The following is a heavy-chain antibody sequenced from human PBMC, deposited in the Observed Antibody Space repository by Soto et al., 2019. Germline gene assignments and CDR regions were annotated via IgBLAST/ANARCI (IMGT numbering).Heavy chain of an antibody. D-gene: IGHD5-12*01. J-gene: IGHJ4*02. CDR1: GFTFSSYW. CDR2: INQDVSAR. CDR3: ARGLVGTAGIDF. V-gene: IGHV3-7*04. Sequence: GGSLRLSCAASGFTFSSYWMNWVRQAPGKGLEWVANINQDVSARSYVDSVKGRFTVSRDNAKNSLYLQMNSLRAEDTAVYYCARGLVGTAGIDFWGQGTLVTVSS.